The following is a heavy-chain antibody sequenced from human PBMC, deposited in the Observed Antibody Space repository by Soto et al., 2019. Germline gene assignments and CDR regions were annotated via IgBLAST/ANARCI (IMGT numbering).Heavy chain of an antibody. Sequence: QVHLVESGGGLVTPGGSLRLSCAASGFTFSAYYMTWIRQAPGKGLEWVGYISGSGATIYYADSVRGRFTIFRDNVKNSLHLQMNNLRAEDTAVYYWARDIDPYSTGGDYWGQGTLVTVSS. V-gene: IGHV3-11*01. CDR2: ISGSGATI. CDR1: GFTFSAYY. J-gene: IGHJ4*02. CDR3: ARDIDPYSTGGDY. D-gene: IGHD4-4*01.